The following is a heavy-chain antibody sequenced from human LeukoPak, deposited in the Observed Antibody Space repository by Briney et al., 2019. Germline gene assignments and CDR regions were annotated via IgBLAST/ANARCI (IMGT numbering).Heavy chain of an antibody. J-gene: IGHJ4*02. V-gene: IGHV3-15*01. D-gene: IGHD1-20*01. Sequence: GGSLRLSCAASGFTFSNAWMSWVRQAPGEGLEWVGRIKSKTGGGTTDYAAPVKGRFTISRDDSKNTLYLQMNSLKTEDTAVYYCTTDEVNWNPPGYWGQGTLVTVSS. CDR2: IKSKTGGGTT. CDR1: GFTFSNAW. CDR3: TTDEVNWNPPGY.